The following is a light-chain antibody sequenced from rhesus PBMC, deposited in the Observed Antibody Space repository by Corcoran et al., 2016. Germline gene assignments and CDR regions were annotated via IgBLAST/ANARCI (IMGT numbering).Light chain of an antibody. CDR1: QGISKN. CDR3: QHGYGTPLT. Sequence: DIQMTQSPSSLSASVGDRVTITCQASQGISKNLAWYQQKPGKVPKRLIYKASTLQSGVTSRFSGSGSGTDFTLTISRLQPEDFATYYYQHGYGTPLTFSGGTKVELK. CDR2: KAS. V-gene: IGKV1-25*01. J-gene: IGKJ4*01.